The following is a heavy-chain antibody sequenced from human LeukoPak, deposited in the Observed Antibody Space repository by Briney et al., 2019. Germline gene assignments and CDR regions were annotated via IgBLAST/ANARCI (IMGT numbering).Heavy chain of an antibody. V-gene: IGHV4-39*01. D-gene: IGHD2-2*01. Sequence: SETLSLTCTVSGGSISSSSYYWGWIRQPPGKGLEWIGSIYYSGSTYYNPSLKSRVTISVDTSKNQFSLKLSSVTAADTAVYYCARTLESATIVVVPAAILGYDAFDIWGQGTMVTVSS. J-gene: IGHJ3*02. CDR2: IYYSGST. CDR1: GGSISSSSYY. CDR3: ARTLESATIVVVPAAILGYDAFDI.